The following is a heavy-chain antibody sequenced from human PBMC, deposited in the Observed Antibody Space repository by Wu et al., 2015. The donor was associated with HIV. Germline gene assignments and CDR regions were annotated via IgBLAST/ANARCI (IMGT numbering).Heavy chain of an antibody. V-gene: IGHV1-46*01. CDR2: INPSGGST. CDR1: GLHFTSYY. Sequence: VQXVQYLGLKVREAWGRQVERFPSQRQFGLHFTSYYTALGATAPGQGLEWIGIINPSGGSTSYAQKFQGRVTMTRDTSTSTVYMELSSLRSEDTAVYYCARERVDYDSSGYRAHRGHHFDYWGQGTLVTVSS. D-gene: IGHD3-22*01. CDR3: ARERVDYDSSGYRAHRGHHFDY. J-gene: IGHJ4*02.